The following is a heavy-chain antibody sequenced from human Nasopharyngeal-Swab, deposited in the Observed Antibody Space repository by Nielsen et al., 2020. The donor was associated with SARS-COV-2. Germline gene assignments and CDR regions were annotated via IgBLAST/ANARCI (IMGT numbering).Heavy chain of an antibody. CDR1: AGSICSYS. CDR3: ARGWTMIVVVSDYYYGMDV. CDR2: IIPIFGTA. D-gene: IGHD3-22*01. Sequence: SAQVTCKASAGSICSYSIIWVGQAPAQGLEWMGGIIPIFGTANYAQKFQDRVTTIADESTSTAYIEPSSLRSEDTAVYYCARGWTMIVVVSDYYYGMDVWGQGATVTVSS. J-gene: IGHJ6*02. V-gene: IGHV1-69*13.